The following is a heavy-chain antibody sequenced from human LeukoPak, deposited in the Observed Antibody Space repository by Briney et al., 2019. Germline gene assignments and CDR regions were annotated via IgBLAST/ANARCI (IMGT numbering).Heavy chain of an antibody. Sequence: ASVKVSFKASGYTFTSYYMHWVRQAPGQGLEWMGIINPSGGSTSYAQKFQGRVTMTRDTSTSTVYMELSSLRSEDTAVYYCAREVAAAGTIDYWGQGTLVTVSS. CDR2: INPSGGST. CDR1: GYTFTSYY. V-gene: IGHV1-46*01. J-gene: IGHJ4*02. CDR3: AREVAAAGTIDY. D-gene: IGHD6-13*01.